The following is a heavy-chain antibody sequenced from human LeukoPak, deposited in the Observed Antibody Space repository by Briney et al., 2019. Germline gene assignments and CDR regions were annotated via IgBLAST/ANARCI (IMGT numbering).Heavy chain of an antibody. J-gene: IGHJ5*02. V-gene: IGHV4-34*01. CDR2: INHSRST. Sequence: SSETLSLTCAVYGGSFSGYYWSWIRQPPGKGLEWIGEINHSRSTNYNPSLKSRVTISVDTSKNQFSLKLSSVTAADTAVYYCARRRRRTALNDNWFDPWGQGTLVTVSS. D-gene: IGHD2-21*02. CDR1: GGSFSGYY. CDR3: ARRRRRTALNDNWFDP.